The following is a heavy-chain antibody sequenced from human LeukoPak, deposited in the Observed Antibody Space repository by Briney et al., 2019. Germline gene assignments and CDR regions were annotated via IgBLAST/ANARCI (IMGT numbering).Heavy chain of an antibody. Sequence: GGSLRLSCAASGFIFSTYSMNWVRQAPGNGLEWVSSISSSSSYIKYADSVKGRFTISRDNSKNTLYLQMNSLRAEDTAVYYCARDLGEGYGDYGYWGQGTLVTVSS. D-gene: IGHD4-17*01. CDR1: GFIFSTYS. J-gene: IGHJ4*02. V-gene: IGHV3-21*04. CDR2: ISSSSSYI. CDR3: ARDLGEGYGDYGY.